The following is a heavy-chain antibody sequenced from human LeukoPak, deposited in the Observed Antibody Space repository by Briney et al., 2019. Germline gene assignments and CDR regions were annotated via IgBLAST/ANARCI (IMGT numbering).Heavy chain of an antibody. D-gene: IGHD3-22*01. CDR3: ARGRHDITMIVVVMTSVSYYLDV. CDR1: GGSFSGYH. Sequence: KSSETLSLTCAVYGGSFSGYHWTWIRQSPGKGLEWIGDINPSGSTYYNPSLKSRLTKSVDTSKNQFSLKLRSVTAADTAVYYCARGRHDITMIVVVMTSVSYYLDVWGKGTTVTVS. V-gene: IGHV4-34*01. CDR2: INPSGST. J-gene: IGHJ6*03.